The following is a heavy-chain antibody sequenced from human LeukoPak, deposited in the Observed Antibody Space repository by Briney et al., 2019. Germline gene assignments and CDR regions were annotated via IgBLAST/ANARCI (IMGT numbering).Heavy chain of an antibody. J-gene: IGHJ6*02. CDR3: ASLRCSSTSCYTGYYGMDV. CDR1: GGSFSGYY. Sequence: PSETLSLTCAVYGGSFSGYYWSWIRQPPGKGLEWIGEINHSGSTNYNPSLKSRVTISVDTSKNQFSLKLSSVTAADTAVYYCASLRCSSTSCYTGYYGMDVWGQGTTDTVSS. V-gene: IGHV4-34*01. D-gene: IGHD2-2*02. CDR2: INHSGST.